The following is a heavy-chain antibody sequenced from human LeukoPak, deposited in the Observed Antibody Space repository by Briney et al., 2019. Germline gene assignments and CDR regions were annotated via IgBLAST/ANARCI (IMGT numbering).Heavy chain of an antibody. D-gene: IGHD6-13*01. J-gene: IGHJ4*02. V-gene: IGHV3-53*01. Sequence: PGGSLRLSCAASGFTVSSNFMSWVRQAPGKGLEWVSVIYSGGTTQYADSVKGRFTISRDISMNTVYLQMNSLSAEDTAVYYCARNLIPEQLVLNFWGQGTLVTVSS. CDR3: ARNLIPEQLVLNF. CDR1: GFTVSSNF. CDR2: IYSGGTT.